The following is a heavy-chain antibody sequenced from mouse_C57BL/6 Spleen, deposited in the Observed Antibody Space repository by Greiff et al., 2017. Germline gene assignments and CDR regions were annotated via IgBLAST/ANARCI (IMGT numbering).Heavy chain of an antibody. V-gene: IGHV1-5*01. Sequence: EVQRVESGTVLARPGASVKMSCKTSGYTFTSYWMHWVKQRPGQGLEWIGAIYPGNSDTSYNQKFKGKAKLTAVTSASTAYMELSSLTNEDSAVDYCTRGMGSNYGWYFDVWGTGTTVTVSS. CDR3: TRGMGSNYGWYFDV. J-gene: IGHJ1*03. CDR2: IYPGNSDT. CDR1: GYTFTSYW. D-gene: IGHD2-5*01.